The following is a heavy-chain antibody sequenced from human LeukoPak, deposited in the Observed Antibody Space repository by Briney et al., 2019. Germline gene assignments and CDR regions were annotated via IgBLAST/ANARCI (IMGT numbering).Heavy chain of an antibody. CDR3: ARVLPRLLGDAFDI. CDR1: GFTFSSYS. V-gene: IGHV3-21*01. D-gene: IGHD2-15*01. CDR2: ISSSSSYI. Sequence: GGSLRLSCAASGFTFSSYSLNWVRQAPGKGLEWVSSISSSSSYIYYADSVKGRFTISRDNAKNSLYLQMNSLRAEDTAVYYCARVLPRLLGDAFDIWGQRTMVTVSS. J-gene: IGHJ3*02.